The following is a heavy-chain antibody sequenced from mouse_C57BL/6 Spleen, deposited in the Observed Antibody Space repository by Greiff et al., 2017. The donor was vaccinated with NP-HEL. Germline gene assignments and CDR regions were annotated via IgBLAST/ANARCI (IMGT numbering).Heavy chain of an antibody. CDR2: IDPENGDT. D-gene: IGHD1-1*01. J-gene: IGHJ2*01. Sequence: EVQLQQSGAELVRPGASVKLSCTASGFNITDDYMHWVKQRPEQGLEWIGWIDPENGDTEYASKFQGKATITADTSSNTAYLQLSSLTSEDTAVYYCTTGGTTVVEDYWGQGTTLTVSS. CDR3: TTGGTTVVEDY. CDR1: GFNITDDY. V-gene: IGHV14-4*01.